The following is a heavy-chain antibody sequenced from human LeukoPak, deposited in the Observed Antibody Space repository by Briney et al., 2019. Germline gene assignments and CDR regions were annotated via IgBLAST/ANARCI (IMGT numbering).Heavy chain of an antibody. J-gene: IGHJ5*02. V-gene: IGHV1-69*04. CDR2: IIPILGIA. D-gene: IGHD3-22*01. Sequence: SVKVSCKASGGTFSSYTISWVQQAPGQGLEWRGRIIPILGIANYAQKFQGRVTITADKSTSTAYMEPSSLRSEDTAVYYCARDSSGYYSHEYWFDPWGQGTLVTVSS. CDR1: GGTFSSYT. CDR3: ARDSSGYYSHEYWFDP.